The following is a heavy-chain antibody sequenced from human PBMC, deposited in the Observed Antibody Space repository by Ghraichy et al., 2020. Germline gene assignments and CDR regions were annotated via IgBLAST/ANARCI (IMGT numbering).Heavy chain of an antibody. CDR3: ARDWAGYNYGYDFDY. Sequence: GEALNISCAASGFTFSSYWMSWVRQAPGKGLEWVANIKEDGSEKYYVDSVTGRFTISRDNAKSLLYLQMNSLRAEDTAVYYCARDWAGYNYGYDFDYWGQGTLVTVSS. J-gene: IGHJ4*02. CDR2: IKEDGSEK. CDR1: GFTFSSYW. V-gene: IGHV3-7*03. D-gene: IGHD5-18*01.